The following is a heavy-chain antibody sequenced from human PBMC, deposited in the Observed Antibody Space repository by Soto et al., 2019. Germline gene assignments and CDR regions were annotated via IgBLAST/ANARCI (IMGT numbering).Heavy chain of an antibody. CDR1: GGSISSSSYY. CDR3: ASPRSSAPPSVGYYYYYMVV. V-gene: IGHV4-39*01. D-gene: IGHD6-6*01. J-gene: IGHJ6*03. CDR2: IYYSGST. Sequence: SETLSLTCTVSGGSISSSSYYWGWIRQPPGKGLEWIGSIYYSGSTYYNPSLKSRVTISVDTSKNQFSLKLSSVTAADTAVYYCASPRSSAPPSVGYYYYYMVVWGKGTTVTVSS.